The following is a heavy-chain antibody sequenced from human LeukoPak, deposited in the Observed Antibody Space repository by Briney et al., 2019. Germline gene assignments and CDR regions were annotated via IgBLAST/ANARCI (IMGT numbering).Heavy chain of an antibody. CDR3: ARRTEWFGELLDYYFDY. V-gene: IGHV4-59*08. CDR2: IYYSGST. CDR1: GGSISSYY. J-gene: IGHJ4*03. Sequence: SETLSLTCTVSGGSISSYYWSWIRQPPGKGLEWIGYIYYSGSTNYNPSLKSRVTISVDTSKNQFSLKLSSVTAADTAVYYCARRTEWFGELLDYYFDYWGQGTMVTVSS. D-gene: IGHD3-10*01.